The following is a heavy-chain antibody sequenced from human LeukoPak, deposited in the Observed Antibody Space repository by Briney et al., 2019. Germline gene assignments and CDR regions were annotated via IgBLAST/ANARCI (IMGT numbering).Heavy chain of an antibody. Sequence: PSETLSLTCAVYGGSISSHYWSWIRQPPGKGLEWIGYIYYSGSTNYNPSLKSRVTISVDTSKNQFSLKLSSVTAADTAVYYCARVRDDYGDYGAFDIWGQGTMVTVSS. CDR2: IYYSGST. J-gene: IGHJ3*02. CDR3: ARVRDDYGDYGAFDI. CDR1: GGSISSHY. D-gene: IGHD4-17*01. V-gene: IGHV4-59*11.